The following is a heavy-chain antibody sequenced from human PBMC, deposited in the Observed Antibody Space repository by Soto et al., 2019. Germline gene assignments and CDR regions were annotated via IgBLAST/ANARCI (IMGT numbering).Heavy chain of an antibody. CDR2: MFYGETT. J-gene: IGHJ4*02. CDR1: GGSISSNSFY. D-gene: IGHD2-8*02. Sequence: SETLSLTCTVSGGSISSNSFYWGWIRQPPGKGLEWIGSMFYGETTYYNSSLKSRVSMSVDTSKNQFSLKLTSVTATDTAVYYCARLARYCTAGNCPGYWGQGTLVTVSS. V-gene: IGHV4-39*01. CDR3: ARLARYCTAGNCPGY.